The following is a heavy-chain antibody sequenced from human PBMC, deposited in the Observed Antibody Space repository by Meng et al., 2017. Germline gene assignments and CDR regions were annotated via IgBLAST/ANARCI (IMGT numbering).Heavy chain of an antibody. CDR3: ARVSRGPTTWIQLDYYYGMDV. V-gene: IGHV3-7*01. D-gene: IGHD5-18*01. CDR2: IKQDGSEK. J-gene: IGHJ6*02. Sequence: GGSLRLSCAASGFTSSSHWMSWVRQAPGKGLEWVANIKQDGSEKYYVDSVKGRFTISRDNAKNSLYLQMNSLRAENTAVYYCARVSRGPTTWIQLDYYYGMDVWGQGATVTVSS. CDR1: GFTSSSHW.